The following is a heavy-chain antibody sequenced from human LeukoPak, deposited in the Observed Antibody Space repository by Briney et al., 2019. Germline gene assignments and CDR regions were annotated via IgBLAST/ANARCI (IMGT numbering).Heavy chain of an antibody. CDR3: APQQTYSPYNWFDP. V-gene: IGHV3-74*03. CDR1: GFTLSNYW. J-gene: IGHJ5*02. Sequence: GGSLRLSCAASGFTLSNYWMDWVRQAPGTGLVWVSRIHPDGSITTYADSVKGRFTISRDNAKNTLYLQMNSLRAEDTAVYYCAPQQTYSPYNWFDPWGQGTLVTVSS. D-gene: IGHD5-12*01. CDR2: IHPDGSIT.